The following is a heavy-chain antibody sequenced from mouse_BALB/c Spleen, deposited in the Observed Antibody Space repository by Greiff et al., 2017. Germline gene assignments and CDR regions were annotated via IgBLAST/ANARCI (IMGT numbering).Heavy chain of an antibody. CDR2: ISSGGSYT. CDR3: AREGGAMDD. Sequence: EVQGVESGGDLVKPGGSLKLSCAASGFTFSSYGMSWVRQTPDKRLEWVATISSGGSYTYYPDSVKGRFTISRDNAKNTLYLQMSSLKSEDTAMYYCAREGGAMDDWGEGTSVTVSS. V-gene: IGHV5-6*01. J-gene: IGHJ4*01. CDR1: GFTFSSYG.